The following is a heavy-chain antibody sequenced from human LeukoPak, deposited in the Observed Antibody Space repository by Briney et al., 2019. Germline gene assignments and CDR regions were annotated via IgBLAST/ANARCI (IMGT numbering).Heavy chain of an antibody. D-gene: IGHD6-13*01. CDR2: FYPEEGET. CDR1: GYTLTELS. CDR3: ATWYSSGWSPFDY. J-gene: IGHJ4*02. Sequence: ASVKVSCKVSGYTLTELSMHWVRQAPGKGLEWMGGFYPEEGETIYPQKFQGRLTMTEHTSTDTAYMELSSLRSEDTAVYYCATWYSSGWSPFDYWGQGTLVTVSS. V-gene: IGHV1-24*01.